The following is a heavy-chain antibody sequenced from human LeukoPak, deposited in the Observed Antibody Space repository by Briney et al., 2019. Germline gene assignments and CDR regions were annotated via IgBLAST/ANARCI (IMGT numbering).Heavy chain of an antibody. V-gene: IGHV4-34*01. CDR3: ARDRTTDAFDI. CDR2: INHSEST. Sequence: SETLSLTCAVYGGSFSGYYWSWIRQPPGKGLEWIGEINHSESTNYNPSLKSRVTISVDTSKNQFSLKLSSVTAADTAVYYCARDRTTDAFDIWGQGTMVTVSS. CDR1: GGSFSGYY. D-gene: IGHD4-11*01. J-gene: IGHJ3*02.